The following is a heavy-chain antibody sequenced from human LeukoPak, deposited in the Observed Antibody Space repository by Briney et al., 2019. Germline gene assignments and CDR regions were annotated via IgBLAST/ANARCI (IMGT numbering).Heavy chain of an antibody. CDR2: IKQDGSEK. D-gene: IGHD3-10*02. CDR1: GFTFSSCW. Sequence: PGGSLRLSCAASGFTFSSCWMNWVRQAPGKGLEWVANIKQDGSEKYYVDSVKGRLTISRDNAKNSLYLQMNSLRAEDTAVYYCAELGITMIGGVWGKGTTVTISS. J-gene: IGHJ6*04. V-gene: IGHV3-7*01. CDR3: AELGITMIGGV.